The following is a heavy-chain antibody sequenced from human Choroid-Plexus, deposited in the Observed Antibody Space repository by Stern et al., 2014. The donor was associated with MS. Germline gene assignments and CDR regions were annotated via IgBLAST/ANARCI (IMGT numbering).Heavy chain of an antibody. Sequence: VQLVQSGGGVAQPGRPLILSCAASGFTFSNFGMHWVRQAPGKGLEWVALISYDGSDKYYADAVKGRCTILRDNSKNTLYMHMNRLRAEDTAVYYCAKDRQWSTYFFDYWGQGSLVTVSS. D-gene: IGHD2-15*01. V-gene: IGHV3-30*18. CDR3: AKDRQWSTYFFDY. CDR1: GFTFSNFG. J-gene: IGHJ4*02. CDR2: ISYDGSDK.